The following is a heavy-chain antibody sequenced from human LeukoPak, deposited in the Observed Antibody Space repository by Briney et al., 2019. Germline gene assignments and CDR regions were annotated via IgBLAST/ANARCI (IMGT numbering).Heavy chain of an antibody. Sequence: SDTLSLTCTVSGGSISSGSYYWRWIRQPAGKGLEWIGRIYTSGSTNYNPSLKSRVTISVDTSKNQFSLKLSSVTAADTAVYYCARDGAHWGSPFDYWGQGTLVTVS. V-gene: IGHV4-61*02. J-gene: IGHJ4*02. D-gene: IGHD7-27*01. CDR2: IYTSGST. CDR1: GGSISSGSYY. CDR3: ARDGAHWGSPFDY.